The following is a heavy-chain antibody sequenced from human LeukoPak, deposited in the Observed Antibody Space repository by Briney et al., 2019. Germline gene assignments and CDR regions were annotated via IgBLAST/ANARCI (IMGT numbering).Heavy chain of an antibody. CDR2: VYYSGST. D-gene: IGHD2-2*01. V-gene: IGHV4-59*02. Sequence: SETLSLICTVSGGSVTNYYWSWIRQPPGKGLEWFGYVYYSGSTNYNPSLKSRVTISVDTSKNLFSLNLTSVTAGDTAVYYCARVGCSSANCPRRNAFDIWGQGTMVTVSS. J-gene: IGHJ3*02. CDR1: GGSVTNYY. CDR3: ARVGCSSANCPRRNAFDI.